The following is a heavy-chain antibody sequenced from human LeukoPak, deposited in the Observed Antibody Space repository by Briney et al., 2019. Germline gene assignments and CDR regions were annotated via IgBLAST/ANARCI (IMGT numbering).Heavy chain of an antibody. CDR3: ARTVVYYDSSGYCA. CDR1: GYSFTGYY. Sequence: ASVKVSCKASGYSFTGYYMHWVRQAPGQGLEWMGWINPNSGGTNYAQKFQGRVTMTRDTSINTAYMELSSLRSDDTAVYYCARTVVYYDSSGYCAWGQGTLVTVSS. CDR2: INPNSGGT. J-gene: IGHJ4*02. V-gene: IGHV1-2*02. D-gene: IGHD3-22*01.